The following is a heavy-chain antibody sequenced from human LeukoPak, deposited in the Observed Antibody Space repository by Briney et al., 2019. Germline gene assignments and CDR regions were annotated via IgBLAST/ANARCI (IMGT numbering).Heavy chain of an antibody. J-gene: IGHJ4*02. Sequence: GGSLRLSCAASGFIFRNYAMSWVRQGPARGLEWVSSLRGDGETFYADSVKGRFTLSRDDSRNTVYLQLNNLRVEDTAIYYCAKASWVSNVDTVLWGQGTLVTVSS. CDR2: LRGDGET. CDR1: GFIFRNYA. D-gene: IGHD5-18*01. CDR3: AKASWVSNVDTVL. V-gene: IGHV3-23*01.